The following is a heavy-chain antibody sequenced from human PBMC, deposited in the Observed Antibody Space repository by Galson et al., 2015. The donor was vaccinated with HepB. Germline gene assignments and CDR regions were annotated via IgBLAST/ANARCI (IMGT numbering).Heavy chain of an antibody. CDR1: GYTLTNYH. CDR3: ARQVRPGLGATAY. V-gene: IGHV1-46*01. D-gene: IGHD1-26*01. CDR2: IFAGGGST. Sequence: SVKVSCKASGYTLTNYHFHWVRQAPGQGPEWMGKIFAGGGSTRYAERFQGRVTLTRDSSTSTIYMEVSSLRSDDTAVYYCARQVRPGLGATAYWGQGTLVTVSS. J-gene: IGHJ4*02.